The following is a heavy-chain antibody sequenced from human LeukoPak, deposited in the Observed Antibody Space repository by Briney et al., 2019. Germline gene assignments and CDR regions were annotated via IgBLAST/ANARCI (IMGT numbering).Heavy chain of an antibody. CDR2: ITGSDITT. V-gene: IGHV3-23*01. J-gene: IGHJ4*02. CDR3: AKECYDRSGYCFDY. D-gene: IGHD3-22*01. CDR1: GVTFSTNA. Sequence: GGSLRLSCAASGVTFSTNAMSWVRQAPGKGLEWVSGITGSDITTYNEDPANARYPINQDNSKSPQYLHMNNLSADDTAVYYCAKECYDRSGYCFDYWGQGTLVTVSS.